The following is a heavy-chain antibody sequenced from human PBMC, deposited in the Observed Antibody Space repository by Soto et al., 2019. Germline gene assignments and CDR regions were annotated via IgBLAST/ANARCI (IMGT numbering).Heavy chain of an antibody. V-gene: IGHV1-18*01. Sequence: ASVKVSCKASGYTFTNYGINWVRQAPGQGLEWMGWISAYNGNTNYAQKLQGRVTMTTDTSTSTAYMELRSLRSDDTAVYYCARDPASFGPAGMMDYYYYMDVWGKGTTVTVSS. CDR2: ISAYNGNT. CDR3: ARDPASFGPAGMMDYYYYMDV. D-gene: IGHD2-2*01. CDR1: GYTFTNYG. J-gene: IGHJ6*03.